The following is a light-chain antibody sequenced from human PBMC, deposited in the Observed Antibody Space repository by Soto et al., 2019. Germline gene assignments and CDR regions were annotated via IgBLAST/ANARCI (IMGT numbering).Light chain of an antibody. CDR1: ESVSSTY. Sequence: EIVLTQSPGTLSLSPGERATLSCRASESVSSTYSAWYQQKPGQAPRLLIYAASSRATGVPDRFTGSGSGTDFTLTISRLEPEDFAVYYCQQYGSSLWTFGQGTKVDIK. J-gene: IGKJ1*01. CDR2: AAS. CDR3: QQYGSSLWT. V-gene: IGKV3-20*01.